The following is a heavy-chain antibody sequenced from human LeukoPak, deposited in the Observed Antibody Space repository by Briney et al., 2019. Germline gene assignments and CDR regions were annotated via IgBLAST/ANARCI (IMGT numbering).Heavy chain of an antibody. CDR1: GFTFSSYA. CDR2: ISYDGSNK. V-gene: IGHV3-30*04. Sequence: GGSLRLSCAASGFTFSSYAMHWVRQAPGKGLEWVAVISYDGSNKYYADSVKGRFTISRDNSKNTLYLQMNSLRAEDTAVYYFARAEYGYFDWLNKGFDYWGQGTLVTVSS. J-gene: IGHJ4*02. CDR3: ARAEYGYFDWLNKGFDY. D-gene: IGHD3-9*01.